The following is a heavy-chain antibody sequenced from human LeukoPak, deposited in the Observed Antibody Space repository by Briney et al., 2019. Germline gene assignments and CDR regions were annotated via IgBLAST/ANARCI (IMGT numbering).Heavy chain of an antibody. CDR3: AREHGSWLNPDAYDI. Sequence: SETLSLTCTVSGGSISSYYWSWIRQPPGKGLEWIGYIYYSGSTNYNPSLKSRVTISVDTSKNQFSLKLSSVHAADTAVYYCAREHGSWLNPDAYDIWGQGTMVTVSS. J-gene: IGHJ3*02. CDR2: IYYSGST. CDR1: GGSISSYY. D-gene: IGHD6-13*01. V-gene: IGHV4-59*01.